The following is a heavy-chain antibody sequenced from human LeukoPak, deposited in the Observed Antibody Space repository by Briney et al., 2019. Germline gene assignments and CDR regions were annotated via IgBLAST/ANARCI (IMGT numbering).Heavy chain of an antibody. CDR1: GYTFTSYG. Sequence: ASVKVSCKASGYTFTSYGISWVRQAPGQGLEWMGWISAYNGNTNYAQKLQGRVTMTTDTSTSTAYMELRSLRSDDTAVYYCARQNKLLWFGEGIDAFDIWGQGTTVTVSS. CDR3: ARQNKLLWFGEGIDAFDI. CDR2: ISAYNGNT. J-gene: IGHJ3*02. D-gene: IGHD3-10*01. V-gene: IGHV1-18*01.